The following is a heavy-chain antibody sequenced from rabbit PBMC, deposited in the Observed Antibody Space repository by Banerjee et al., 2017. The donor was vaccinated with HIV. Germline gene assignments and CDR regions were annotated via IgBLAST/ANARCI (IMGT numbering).Heavy chain of an antibody. J-gene: IGHJ4*01. CDR2: IYGGSSGST. D-gene: IGHD6-1*01. CDR1: GIDFSGYYY. Sequence: QEQLEESGGDLVKPGASLTLTCTASGIDFSGYYYMCWVRQAPGKGLEWIACIYGGSSGSTYYASWAKGRFTISKTSSTTVTLQMTSLTAADTATYFCAREEYVGYGYANLWGPGTLVTVS. V-gene: IGHV1S45*01. CDR3: AREEYVGYGYANL.